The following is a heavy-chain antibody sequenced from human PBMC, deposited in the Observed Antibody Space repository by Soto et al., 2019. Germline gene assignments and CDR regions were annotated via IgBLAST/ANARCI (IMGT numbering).Heavy chain of an antibody. CDR2: ISNSGGNT. CDR1: GFTISHYA. D-gene: IGHD4-4*01. V-gene: IGHV3-23*01. J-gene: IGHJ5*02. CDR3: AKGATTVNTGYVEP. Sequence: GGSLRLSCAASGFTISHYAMTWVRQAPGKGLEWVSSISNSGGNTYYADSVKGRFTISRDNSKNTVNLQMNSLRVEDTAVYYCAKGATTVNTGYVEPWGQGTLVTVS.